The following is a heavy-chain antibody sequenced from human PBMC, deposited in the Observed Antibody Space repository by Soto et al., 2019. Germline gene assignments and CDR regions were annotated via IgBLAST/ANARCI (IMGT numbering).Heavy chain of an antibody. CDR2: ISGSGGSI. Sequence: VGSLRLSCAASGFTFGIYAMSWVRQAPGKGLEWVSSISGSGGSIYYAHSVKGRFTISRDKTKNTLDLQMNSLRAEDTAVYHCARVAPEYSSTPRRFDFWGQGTLVTVSS. CDR1: GFTFGIYA. CDR3: ARVAPEYSSTPRRFDF. D-gene: IGHD6-13*01. V-gene: IGHV3-23*01. J-gene: IGHJ4*02.